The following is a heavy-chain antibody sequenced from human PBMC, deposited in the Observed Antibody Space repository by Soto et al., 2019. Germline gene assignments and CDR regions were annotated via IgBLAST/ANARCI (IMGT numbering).Heavy chain of an antibody. CDR1: GYSFNNYW. CDR2: IYPGDSDT. Sequence: PGESLKISCKGSGYSFNNYWIGWARQMPGKGLEWMAIIYPGDSDTRYSPSFQGQVTVSADKSISTAYLQWSSLKASDTAMYYCARTTSSSGYSPFGPWGQGTPVTVSS. CDR3: ARTTSSSGYSPFGP. J-gene: IGHJ5*02. V-gene: IGHV5-51*01. D-gene: IGHD6-6*01.